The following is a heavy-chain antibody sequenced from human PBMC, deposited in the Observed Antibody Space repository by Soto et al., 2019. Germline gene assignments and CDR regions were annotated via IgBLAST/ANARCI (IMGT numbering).Heavy chain of an antibody. Sequence: EVRLVQSGAEVKKPGESLKISCKASGYTFTNYYIGWVRQMPGKGLEWMGIIHPGNSDSGYSPSFQGRVTISADKSISTAYLQWGSLQASDSAIYYCATSGKFGVVAPFDFWGQGTLVSVSS. D-gene: IGHD3-3*01. CDR1: GYTFTNYY. J-gene: IGHJ4*02. V-gene: IGHV5-51*03. CDR3: ATSGKFGVVAPFDF. CDR2: IHPGNSDS.